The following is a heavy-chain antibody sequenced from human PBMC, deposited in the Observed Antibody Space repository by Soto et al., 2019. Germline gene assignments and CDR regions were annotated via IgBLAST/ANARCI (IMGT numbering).Heavy chain of an antibody. Sequence: SETLSLTCAVYGGSLSGYYWGWIRRPPGKALEWIGEFNHSGDTNYNPSLKSRVTISVDTSKNQLFLNLSSVTAADTAMYYCARHHVRGRTIAGAAEFWGQGTLVTV. CDR2: FNHSGDT. CDR1: GGSLSGYY. J-gene: IGHJ4*02. D-gene: IGHD1-26*01. CDR3: ARHHVRGRTIAGAAEF. V-gene: IGHV4-34*01.